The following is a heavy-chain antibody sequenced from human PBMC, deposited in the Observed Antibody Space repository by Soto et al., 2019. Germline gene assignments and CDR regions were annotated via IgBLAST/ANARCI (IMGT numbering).Heavy chain of an antibody. Sequence: GESLKISCAASGFTFSDYYMSWIRQAPGKGLEWVSYISSSGSTIYYADSVKGRFTISRDNAKNSLYLQMNSLRAEDTAVYYCARGSGYYTAFDIWGQGTMVTVSS. CDR1: GFTFSDYY. V-gene: IGHV3-11*01. CDR2: ISSSGSTI. CDR3: ARGSGYYTAFDI. D-gene: IGHD3-3*01. J-gene: IGHJ3*02.